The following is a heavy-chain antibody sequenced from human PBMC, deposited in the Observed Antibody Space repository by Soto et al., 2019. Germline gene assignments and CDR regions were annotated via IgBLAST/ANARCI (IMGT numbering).Heavy chain of an antibody. D-gene: IGHD1-26*01. CDR1: GFSFSDAW. J-gene: IGHJ4*02. V-gene: IGHV3-15*06. CDR3: TTAGTRVGYTGSY. Sequence: GSLRLSFEASGFSFSDAWMSWVPQIPGRGLEWVGRVKTTSERGTTNYAAPVMGRFTVSRDDSKNTLYLQMDALRAEDTAVYYCTTAGTRVGYTGSYWGQGTQVTVPS. CDR2: VKTTSERGTT.